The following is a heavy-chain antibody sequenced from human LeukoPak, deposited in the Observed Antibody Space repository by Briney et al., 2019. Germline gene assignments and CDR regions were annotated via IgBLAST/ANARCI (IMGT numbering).Heavy chain of an antibody. CDR3: ARTNCRGGSCYSDY. D-gene: IGHD2-15*01. V-gene: IGHV4-59*01. CDR2: IYYSGST. CDR1: GGSISSYY. Sequence: PSETLSLTCTVSGGSISSYYWSWIRQPPGKGLEWIGYIYYSGSTNYNPSLKSRVTISVDTSKNQFSLKLSSVTAADTAVYYCARTNCRGGSCYSDYWGQGSLVTVSS. J-gene: IGHJ4*02.